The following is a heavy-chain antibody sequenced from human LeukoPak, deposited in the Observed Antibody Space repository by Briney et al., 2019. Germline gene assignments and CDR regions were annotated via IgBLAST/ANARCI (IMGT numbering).Heavy chain of an antibody. J-gene: IGHJ4*02. Sequence: SVKVSCKASGGTFSSYAISWVRQAPGQGLEWMGGIIPIFGTANYAQKFQGRVTITADESTSTAYMELSSLRSEDTAVYYCARSLLRYFDWMVLYFDYWGQGTPVTVSS. D-gene: IGHD3-9*01. CDR2: IIPIFGTA. CDR1: GGTFSSYA. CDR3: ARSLLRYFDWMVLYFDY. V-gene: IGHV1-69*01.